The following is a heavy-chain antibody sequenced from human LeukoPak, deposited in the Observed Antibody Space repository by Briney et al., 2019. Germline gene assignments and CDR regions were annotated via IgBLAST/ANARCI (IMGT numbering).Heavy chain of an antibody. CDR1: GFSFRSHG. Sequence: GGSLRLSCTASGFSFRSHGMHWARQVPGKGLEWVAVISYDGSNEYYADSVKGRFTISRDNSKNTLYLQMNSLRPEDTAVYYCAKEAGDSSWYYDHWGQGTLVTASS. CDR3: AKEAGDSSWYYDH. V-gene: IGHV3-30*18. D-gene: IGHD6-13*01. CDR2: ISYDGSNE. J-gene: IGHJ4*02.